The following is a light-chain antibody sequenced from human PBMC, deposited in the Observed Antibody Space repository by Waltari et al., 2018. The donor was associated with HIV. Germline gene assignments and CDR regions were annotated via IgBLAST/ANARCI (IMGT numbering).Light chain of an antibody. CDR3: MQSLQIPPT. J-gene: IGKJ4*01. Sequence: IVLTQSPLSLPVIPGEPASLSCRSSQSLLHSSGFYYLDWYLQKPGQSPQLLIYLGSHRASGVSDRFSGGGSGTHFMLNVTRVEADDVGIYFCMQSLQIPPTFGGGTKV. CDR1: QSLLHSSGFYY. V-gene: IGKV2-28*01. CDR2: LGS.